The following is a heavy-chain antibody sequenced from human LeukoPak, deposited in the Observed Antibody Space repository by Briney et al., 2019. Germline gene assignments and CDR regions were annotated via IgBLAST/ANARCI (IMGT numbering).Heavy chain of an antibody. CDR1: GFPFSRYS. Sequence: PGGSLRLSCAASGFPFSRYSMNWVRQAPGKGLEWVSGIIGGAGGTYYADSVKGRFTISRDNAKNTLYLQMNSLRAEDTAVYYCAHGSMYQLDYWGQGTLVTVSS. D-gene: IGHD2-2*01. CDR3: AHGSMYQLDY. CDR2: IIGGAGGT. V-gene: IGHV3-23*01. J-gene: IGHJ4*02.